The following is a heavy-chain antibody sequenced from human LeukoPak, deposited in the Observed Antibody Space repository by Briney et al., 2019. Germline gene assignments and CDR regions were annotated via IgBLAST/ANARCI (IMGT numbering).Heavy chain of an antibody. J-gene: IGHJ4*02. D-gene: IGHD3-22*01. CDR3: ARVTGDSSGYYYFDY. CDR2: IYTSGST. V-gene: IGHV4-4*07. CDR1: GGSISSYY. Sequence: PSETLSLTCTVSGGSISSYYRSWIRQPAGKGLEWIGRIYTSGSTNYNPSLKSRVTMSVGTSKNQFSLKLSSVTAADTAVYYCARVTGDSSGYYYFDYWGQGTLVTVSS.